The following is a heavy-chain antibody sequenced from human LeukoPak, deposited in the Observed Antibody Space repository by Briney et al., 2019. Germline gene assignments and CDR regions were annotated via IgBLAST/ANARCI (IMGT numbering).Heavy chain of an antibody. Sequence: ASVKVSCKASGYTFTSYDINWVRQATGQGLEWMGWMNPNSGYTGYAQKFQGRVTMTRNTSISTAYMELSSLRSENTAVYYCARGPTRLRYFDWLPKTTYYFDYWGQGTLVTVSS. D-gene: IGHD3-9*01. CDR1: GYTFTSYD. CDR2: MNPNSGYT. J-gene: IGHJ4*02. CDR3: ARGPTRLRYFDWLPKTTYYFDY. V-gene: IGHV1-8*01.